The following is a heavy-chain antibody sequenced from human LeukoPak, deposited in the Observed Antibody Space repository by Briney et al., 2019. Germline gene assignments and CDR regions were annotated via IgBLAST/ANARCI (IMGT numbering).Heavy chain of an antibody. J-gene: IGHJ6*03. V-gene: IGHV1-18*01. Sequence: GASVKVSCKASGYTFTSYGISWVRQAPGQGLEWMGWISAYNGNTDYAQKLQGRVTMTTDTSTSTAYMELRSLRSDDTAVYYCARVSGSSSWYYYYYMDVWGKGTTVTVSS. D-gene: IGHD6-13*01. CDR1: GYTFTSYG. CDR2: ISAYNGNT. CDR3: ARVSGSSSWYYYYYMDV.